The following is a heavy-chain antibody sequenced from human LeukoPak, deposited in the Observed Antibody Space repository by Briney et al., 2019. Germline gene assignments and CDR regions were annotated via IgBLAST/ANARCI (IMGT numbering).Heavy chain of an antibody. Sequence: PSETLSLTCTVSGGSISSGSYYWSWIRQPAGKGLEWIGRIYTSGSTNYNPSLKSRVTISVDKSKNQFSLKLSSVTAADTAVYYCASRSMAAADNFDYWGQGTLVTVSS. CDR2: IYTSGST. J-gene: IGHJ4*02. D-gene: IGHD6-13*01. CDR3: ASRSMAAADNFDY. CDR1: GGSISSGSYY. V-gene: IGHV4-61*02.